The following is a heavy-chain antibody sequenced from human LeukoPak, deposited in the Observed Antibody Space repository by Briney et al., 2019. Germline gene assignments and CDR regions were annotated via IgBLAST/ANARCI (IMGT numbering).Heavy chain of an antibody. V-gene: IGHV4-34*01. D-gene: IGHD1-26*01. CDR2: INHSGST. J-gene: IGHJ4*02. Sequence: PSETLSLTCAVYGGSFSGYYWSWIRQPPGKGLEWIGEINHSGSTNYNPSLKSRVTISVDTSKNQFSLKLSSVTAADTAVYYCARHSGSYYYWGQGTLVTVSS. CDR1: GGSFSGYY. CDR3: ARHSGSYYY.